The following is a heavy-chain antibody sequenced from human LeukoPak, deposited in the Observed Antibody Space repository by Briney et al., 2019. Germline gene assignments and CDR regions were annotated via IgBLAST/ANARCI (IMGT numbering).Heavy chain of an antibody. J-gene: IGHJ4*02. CDR3: ASAVIEYSSSSTDY. Sequence: ASVKVSCKASGYTFTGYYMHWVRQAPGQGLEWMGWINPNSGGTNYAQKFQGRVTMTRDTSISTAYMELSRLRSDDTAVYYCASAVIEYSSSSTDYWGQGTLVTVSS. CDR2: INPNSGGT. D-gene: IGHD6-6*01. V-gene: IGHV1-2*02. CDR1: GYTFTGYY.